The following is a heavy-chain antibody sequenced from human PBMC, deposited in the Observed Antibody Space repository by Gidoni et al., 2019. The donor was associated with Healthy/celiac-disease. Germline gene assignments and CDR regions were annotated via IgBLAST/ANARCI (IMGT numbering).Heavy chain of an antibody. CDR3: AKEGYCSSTSCYFDY. CDR2: ISGSGGST. CDR1: GFTFSSYA. V-gene: IGHV3-23*01. J-gene: IGHJ4*02. Sequence: EVQLLESGGGVVQPGGSLRLSCAASGFTFSSYAMSGVRQAPGKGLEWVSAISGSGGSTYYSDSVKGRFTISRDNSKNTLYLQMNSLRAEDTAVYYCAKEGYCSSTSCYFDYWGQGTLVTVSS. D-gene: IGHD2-2*01.